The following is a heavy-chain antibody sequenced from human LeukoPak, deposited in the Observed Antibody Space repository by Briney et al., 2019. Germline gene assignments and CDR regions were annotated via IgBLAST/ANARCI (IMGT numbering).Heavy chain of an antibody. CDR1: GFTFSSYA. J-gene: IGHJ3*02. D-gene: IGHD1-26*01. V-gene: IGHV3-11*01. CDR3: ASWKGGSLGGAFDI. Sequence: GGSLRLSCAASGFTFSSYAMGWLRQAPGRGLEWVSYISSSGSTIYYADSVKGRFTISRDNAKNSLYLQMNSLRAEDTAVYYCASWKGGSLGGAFDIWGQGTMVTVSS. CDR2: ISSSGSTI.